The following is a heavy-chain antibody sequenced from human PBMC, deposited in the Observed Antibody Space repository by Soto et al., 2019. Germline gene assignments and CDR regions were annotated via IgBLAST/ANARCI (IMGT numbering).Heavy chain of an antibody. D-gene: IGHD2-21*02. J-gene: IGHJ4*02. CDR1: GGSISSSGYY. CDR2: IYYSGST. CDR3: AREYVDCGGDCYQAGFDY. Sequence: PSETLSLTCTVSGGSISSSGYYWSWIRQHPGKGLEWIGYIYYSGSTYYNPSLKSRVTISVDTSKNQFSLKLSSVTAADTAVYYCAREYVDCGGDCYQAGFDYWGQGTLVTVSS. V-gene: IGHV4-31*03.